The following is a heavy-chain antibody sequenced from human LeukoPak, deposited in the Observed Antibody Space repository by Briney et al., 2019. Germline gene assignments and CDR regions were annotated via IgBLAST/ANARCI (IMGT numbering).Heavy chain of an antibody. CDR2: IYYSGST. J-gene: IGHJ4*02. Sequence: SETLSLTCTVSGGSISSSSYYWGWIRQPPGKGLEWIGSIYYSGSTSYNPSLKSRVTISVDTSKNQFSLKLSSVTAADSAVYYGAISSGSSWDAEFDYWGQGTLVTVSS. V-gene: IGHV4-39*01. D-gene: IGHD6-13*01. CDR3: AISSGSSWDAEFDY. CDR1: GGSISSSSYY.